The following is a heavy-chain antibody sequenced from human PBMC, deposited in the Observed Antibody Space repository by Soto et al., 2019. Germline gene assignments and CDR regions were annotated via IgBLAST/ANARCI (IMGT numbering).Heavy chain of an antibody. D-gene: IGHD2-2*01. CDR1: GGSFSGYY. Sequence: SETLSLTCAVYGGSFSGYYWSWIRQPPGKGLEWIGEINHSGSTNYNPSLKSRVTISVDTSKNQFSLKLGSVTAADTAVYYCARSSGGYCSSTSCPQPPSSPHNWFDPWGQGTLVTVSS. J-gene: IGHJ5*02. CDR2: INHSGST. CDR3: ARSSGGYCSSTSCPQPPSSPHNWFDP. V-gene: IGHV4-34*01.